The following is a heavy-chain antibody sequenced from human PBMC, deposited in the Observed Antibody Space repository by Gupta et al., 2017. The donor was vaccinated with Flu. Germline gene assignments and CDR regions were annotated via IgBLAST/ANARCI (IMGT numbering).Heavy chain of an antibody. J-gene: IGHJ6*02. CDR2: IYPGDSDT. V-gene: IGHV5-51*01. Sequence: MGIIYPGDSDTRYSPSFQGQVTISADKSISTAYLQWSSLKASDTAMYYCARPRGNWGSSAAKGGYYYYGMDVWGQGTTVTVPS. CDR3: ARPRGNWGSSAAKGGYYYYGMDV. D-gene: IGHD6-6*01.